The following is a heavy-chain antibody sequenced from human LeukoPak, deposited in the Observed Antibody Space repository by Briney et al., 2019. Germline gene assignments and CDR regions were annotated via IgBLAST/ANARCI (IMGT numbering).Heavy chain of an antibody. Sequence: APVKVSCKASGYTFTGYYMHWVRQAPGQGLEWMGRINPSSGGTNYAQKFQGRVTMTRDTSISTAYMELSRLRSDDTAVYYCARVRGLYYDSSGYLFDYWGQGTLVTVSS. J-gene: IGHJ4*02. V-gene: IGHV1-2*06. D-gene: IGHD3-22*01. CDR2: INPSSGGT. CDR1: GYTFTGYY. CDR3: ARVRGLYYDSSGYLFDY.